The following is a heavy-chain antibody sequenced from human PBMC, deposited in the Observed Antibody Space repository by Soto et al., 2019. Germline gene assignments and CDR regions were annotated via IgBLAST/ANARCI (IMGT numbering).Heavy chain of an antibody. CDR2: IYYSGST. J-gene: IGHJ4*02. Sequence: SETLSLTCTVSGGSISSYYWSWIRQPPGKGLEWIGYIYYSGSTNYNPSLKSRVTISVDTSKNQFSLKLSSVTAADTAVYYCARHVTYYYDSSGHYYFDYWGQGTLVTVSS. CDR3: ARHVTYYYDSSGHYYFDY. V-gene: IGHV4-59*08. CDR1: GGSISSYY. D-gene: IGHD3-22*01.